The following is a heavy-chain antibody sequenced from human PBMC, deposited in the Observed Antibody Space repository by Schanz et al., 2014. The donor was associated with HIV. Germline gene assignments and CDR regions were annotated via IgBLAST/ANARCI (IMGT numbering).Heavy chain of an antibody. CDR1: GITFSTSG. Sequence: QVQLVESGGGVVQPGRSLRLSCAASGITFSTSGMHWARQAPGKGLEWVEVIWYDGSKKYYADSVKGRFTISRDNSKNTLYLQMNSLRAEDTAVYYCYGDESGYWGQGTLVTVSS. D-gene: IGHD4-17*01. CDR2: IWYDGSKK. V-gene: IGHV3-33*01. J-gene: IGHJ4*02. CDR3: YGDESGY.